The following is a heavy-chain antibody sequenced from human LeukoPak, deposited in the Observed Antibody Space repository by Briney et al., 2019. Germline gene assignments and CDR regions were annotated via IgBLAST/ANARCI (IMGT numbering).Heavy chain of an antibody. CDR3: ARGLERDSSSWYGEDNWFDP. D-gene: IGHD6-13*01. J-gene: IGHJ5*02. CDR1: GFTFSSYG. V-gene: IGHV3-30*03. Sequence: PGRSLRLSCAASGFTFSSYGMHWVRQAPGKGLEWVAVISYDGSNKYYADSVKGRFTISRDNAKNSLYLQMNSLRAEDTAVYYCARGLERDSSSWYGEDNWFDPWGRGPLVTVSS. CDR2: ISYDGSNK.